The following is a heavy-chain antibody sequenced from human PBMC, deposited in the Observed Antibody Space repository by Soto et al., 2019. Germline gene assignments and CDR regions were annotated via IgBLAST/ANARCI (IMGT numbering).Heavy chain of an antibody. CDR2: IYPGDSDT. CDR1: GYSFTSYW. CDR3: ARLPWYCSGGSCTRDAFDI. D-gene: IGHD2-15*01. Sequence: GESLKISCKGSGYSFTSYWIGWVRQMPGKGLEWMGIIYPGDSDTRYSPSFQGQVTISADKSISTAYLQWSSLKASDTAMYYCARLPWYCSGGSCTRDAFDIWGQGTMVTVSS. J-gene: IGHJ3*02. V-gene: IGHV5-51*01.